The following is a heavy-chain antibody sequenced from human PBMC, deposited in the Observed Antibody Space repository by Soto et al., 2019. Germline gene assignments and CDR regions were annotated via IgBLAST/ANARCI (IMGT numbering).Heavy chain of an antibody. J-gene: IGHJ3*01. Sequence: PGGSLRLSCAASGFTFSNFAMSWVRQAPGKGPEWVSSIFNSDTHYADSVEGRFTISRDNSKSTLYLQLSSLSAGDTAVYYCAKDRLYGNSVWDAYDVWGQGTMVTVSS. CDR3: AKDRLYGNSVWDAYDV. CDR2: IFNSDT. CDR1: GFTFSNFA. D-gene: IGHD4-17*01. V-gene: IGHV3-23*01.